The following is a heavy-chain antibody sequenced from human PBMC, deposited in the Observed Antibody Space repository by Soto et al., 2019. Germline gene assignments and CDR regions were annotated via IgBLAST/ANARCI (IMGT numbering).Heavy chain of an antibody. V-gene: IGHV3-7*01. CDR3: ARWPRLLDS. J-gene: IGHJ4*02. CDR2: ISADGRET. Sequence: PVGSLRLSCAASGFTFSDFWMNWVRQAPGKGLEWVAYISADGRETNHVDSVKGRFTISRDNAKNSVYLQTTSLRAEDTAVYYCARWPRLLDSWGQGTLVTVSS. CDR1: GFTFSDFW.